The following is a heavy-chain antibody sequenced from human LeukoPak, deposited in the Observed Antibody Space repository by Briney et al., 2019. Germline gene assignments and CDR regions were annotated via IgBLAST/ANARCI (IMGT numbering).Heavy chain of an antibody. Sequence: GSGPALVKPTQTLTLTCTFSGFSLSTSGMRVSWIRQPPGKGLEWIGYIYYSGSTYYNPSLKSRVTISVDTSKNQFSLKLSSVTAADTAVYYCARERITGTTDYWGQGTLVTVSS. CDR2: IYYSGST. J-gene: IGHJ4*02. CDR3: ARERITGTTDY. V-gene: IGHV4-30-4*08. D-gene: IGHD1-7*01. CDR1: GFSLSTSGMR.